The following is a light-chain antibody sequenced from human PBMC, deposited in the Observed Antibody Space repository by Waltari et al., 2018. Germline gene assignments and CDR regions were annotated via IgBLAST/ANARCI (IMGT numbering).Light chain of an antibody. Sequence: VLTQSPGTLPSSPEQRATLSCRVSPSVSASFLAWYQHKLGQPPRLLIYGGSIRATGVPDRFSGSGSGTDFTLTIIRLEPEDFAVYYCHQYGESPRSFGPGTKVEV. CDR3: HQYGESPRS. CDR1: PSVSASF. J-gene: IGKJ1*01. CDR2: GGS. V-gene: IGKV3-20*01.